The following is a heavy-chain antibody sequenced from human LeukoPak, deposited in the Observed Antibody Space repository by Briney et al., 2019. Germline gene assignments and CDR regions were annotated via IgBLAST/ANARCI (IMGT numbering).Heavy chain of an antibody. CDR3: ARGYDSSGYYRD. V-gene: IGHV1-2*02. Sequence: ASVKVSCEASGYTFTGYYMHWVRQAPGQGLEWMGWINPNSGGTNYAQKFQGRVTMTRDTSISTAYMELSRLRSDDTAVYYCARGYDSSGYYRDWGQGTLVAVSS. CDR1: GYTFTGYY. J-gene: IGHJ4*02. CDR2: INPNSGGT. D-gene: IGHD3-22*01.